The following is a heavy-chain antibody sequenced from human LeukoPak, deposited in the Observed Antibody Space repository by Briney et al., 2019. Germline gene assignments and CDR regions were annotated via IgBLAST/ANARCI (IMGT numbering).Heavy chain of an antibody. D-gene: IGHD3-22*01. J-gene: IGHJ4*02. CDR2: ISGSGGST. Sequence: GGSLRLSCAASGFTFSSYAMSWVRQAPGKGLEWVSAISGSGGSTYYADSVKGRFTISRDNSKNTLYLQMNSLRAEDTAVYYCARDYYYDSSGYQSRFDYWGQGTLVTVSP. CDR1: GFTFSSYA. CDR3: ARDYYYDSSGYQSRFDY. V-gene: IGHV3-23*01.